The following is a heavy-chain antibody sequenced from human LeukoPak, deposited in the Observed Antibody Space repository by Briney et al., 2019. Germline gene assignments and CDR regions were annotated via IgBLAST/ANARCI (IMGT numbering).Heavy chain of an antibody. J-gene: IGHJ3*02. D-gene: IGHD3-16*02. CDR3: AKRDNNDRYSGLHVFDI. CDR1: GFAFYTYA. V-gene: IGHV3-23*01. CDR2: ISGSGDTT. Sequence: GGSLRLSRAASGFAFYTYAMTWVRQTPGKGLEWVSGISGSGDTTYYADSVKGRFTMSRDNYKNTVDLQMSNLRVEDTGVYYCAKRDNNDRYSGLHVFDIWGQGTTVTV.